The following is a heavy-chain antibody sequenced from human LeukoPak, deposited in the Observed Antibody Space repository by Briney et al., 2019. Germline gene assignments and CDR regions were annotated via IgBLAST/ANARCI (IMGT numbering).Heavy chain of an antibody. V-gene: IGHV1-2*02. J-gene: IGHJ4*02. D-gene: IGHD3-16*01. CDR3: ARVNDYVWGSFRY. Sequence: ASVKVSCKASGYTFTAYYMHWVRQAPGQGLEWMGWINPNIGDTNYAQKFQGRVTMTRVTSISTAYMEFSRLNFDDTAVYYCARVNDYVWGSFRYWGQGTLVTVSS. CDR1: GYTFTAYY. CDR2: INPNIGDT.